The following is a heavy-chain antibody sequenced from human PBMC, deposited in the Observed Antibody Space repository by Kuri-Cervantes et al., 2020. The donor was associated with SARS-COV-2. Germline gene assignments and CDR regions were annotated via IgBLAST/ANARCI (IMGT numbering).Heavy chain of an antibody. J-gene: IGHJ4*02. CDR2: TRNKANSYTT. CDR3: ARVEQSAFDY. V-gene: IGHV3-72*01. D-gene: IGHD6-19*01. CDR1: GFTFSDHY. Sequence: GGSLRLSCAASGFTFSDHYMDWVRQAPGKGLEWVGRTRNKANSYTTEYAASVKGRFTISRDDSKNSLYLQMNSLKTEDTAVYYCARVEQSAFDYWGQGTLVTVSS.